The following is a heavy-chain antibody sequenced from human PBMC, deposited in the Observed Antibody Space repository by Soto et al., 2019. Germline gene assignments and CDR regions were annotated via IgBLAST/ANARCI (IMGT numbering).Heavy chain of an antibody. D-gene: IGHD1-26*01. CDR3: ARSQVGRPLAV. Sequence: ASVKVSGKASRYAFTNFYIHWLRQAPGQGLEWMGIINPSGGSTTYPQKFQGRVTMTRDTSTSTVHMELITLRYEDTAVYYCARSQVGRPLAVWGTGTTVTVSS. J-gene: IGHJ6*04. V-gene: IGHV1-46*01. CDR1: RYAFTNFY. CDR2: INPSGGST.